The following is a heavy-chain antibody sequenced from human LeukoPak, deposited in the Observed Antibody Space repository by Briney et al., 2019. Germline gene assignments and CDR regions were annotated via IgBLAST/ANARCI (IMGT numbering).Heavy chain of an antibody. D-gene: IGHD4-17*01. V-gene: IGHV3-21*04. CDR1: GFTFSSYS. J-gene: IGHJ4*02. CDR3: AKDRGENYGDYYFDY. Sequence: PGGSLRLSCAASGFTFSSYSMNWVRQAPGEGLEWVSSIRSSSGNIYYADSVKGRFTISRDNSKNTLYLQMNSLRAEDTAVDYCAKDRGENYGDYYFDYWGQGTLVTVSS. CDR2: IRSSSGNI.